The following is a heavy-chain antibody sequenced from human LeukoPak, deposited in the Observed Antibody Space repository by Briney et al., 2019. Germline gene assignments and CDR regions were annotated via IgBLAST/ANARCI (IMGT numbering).Heavy chain of an antibody. CDR3: ARDLGAGGY. Sequence: SETLSLTCTVSGGSISSSSYYWSWIRQPPGKGLEWIGYIYYSGSTNYNPSLKSRVTISVDTSKNQFSLKLSSVTAADTAVYYCARDLGAGGYWGQGTLVTVSS. D-gene: IGHD1-26*01. J-gene: IGHJ4*02. V-gene: IGHV4-61*01. CDR1: GGSISSSSYY. CDR2: IYYSGST.